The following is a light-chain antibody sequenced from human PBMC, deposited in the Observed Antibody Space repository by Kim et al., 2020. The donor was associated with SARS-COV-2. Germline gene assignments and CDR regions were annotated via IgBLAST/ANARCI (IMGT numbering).Light chain of an antibody. Sequence: DIQMTQSPSSLSASVGDRVTIPCQASQDISNYSNWYEQRPGKAPNLLIYDASNLETGVPSRFSGSGSGTDFTFTGSSLQPEDIAKYYCQQYDNFSITFGQGTRLEIK. J-gene: IGKJ5*01. CDR3: QQYDNFSIT. CDR1: QDISNY. CDR2: DAS. V-gene: IGKV1-33*01.